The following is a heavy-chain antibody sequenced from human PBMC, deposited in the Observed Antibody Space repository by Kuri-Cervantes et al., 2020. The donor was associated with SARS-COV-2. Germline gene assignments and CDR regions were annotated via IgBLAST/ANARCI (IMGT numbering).Heavy chain of an antibody. J-gene: IGHJ4*02. Sequence: GESLKISCAASGSTFSSYGMHWVRQAPGKGLEWVALIHYDGTNTYYAVSVRGRFTISRDNLNNILYLHMNSLRTEDTAVYFCAKDLRTPGAGPDYWGQGTLVTVSS. CDR3: AKDLRTPGAGPDY. V-gene: IGHV3-30*02. CDR1: GSTFSSYG. CDR2: IHYDGTNT. D-gene: IGHD2-8*02.